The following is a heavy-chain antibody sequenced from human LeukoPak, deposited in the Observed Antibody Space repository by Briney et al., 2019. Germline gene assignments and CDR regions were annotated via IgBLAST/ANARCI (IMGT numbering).Heavy chain of an antibody. V-gene: IGHV3-48*01. CDR1: GFTFSSYS. J-gene: IGHJ4*02. CDR3: ARVGQWLVPPYYLDY. CDR2: IGSSSSTI. Sequence: AGGSLRLSCAASGFTFSSYSMSWVRQAPGKGLEWVSYIGSSSSTIYYADSVKGRFTISRDNAKNSLYLQMNSLRAEDTAVYYCARVGQWLVPPYYLDYWGQGTLATVSS. D-gene: IGHD6-19*01.